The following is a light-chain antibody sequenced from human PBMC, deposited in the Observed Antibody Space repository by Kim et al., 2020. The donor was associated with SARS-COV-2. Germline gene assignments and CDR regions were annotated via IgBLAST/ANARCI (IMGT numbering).Light chain of an antibody. J-gene: IGKJ1*01. CDR2: KAS. CDR1: QSISSW. V-gene: IGKV1-5*03. Sequence: SASIRDRVTITGRASQSISSWLAWYQMKPGKAPRLLINKASILPSGVPSRFSGSGSGTEFTLTISSLQPDDFATYYCYQYNSYLWTFGQGTKLEI. CDR3: YQYNSYLWT.